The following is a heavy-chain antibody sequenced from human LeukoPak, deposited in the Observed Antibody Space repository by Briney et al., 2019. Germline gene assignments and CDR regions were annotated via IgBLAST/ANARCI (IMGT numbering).Heavy chain of an antibody. D-gene: IGHD1-1*01. CDR1: GYTFSGYY. V-gene: IGHV1-2*02. Sequence: ASVTVSCKASGYTFSGYYIHWVRQAPGQGLEWMGWINPNSGATNYAQRFQGGVTMTRDTSITTFYMEVSRLRSDDTAVYYCARYNWNDVVSALDYWGQGTLVTVSS. CDR2: INPNSGAT. J-gene: IGHJ4*02. CDR3: ARYNWNDVVSALDY.